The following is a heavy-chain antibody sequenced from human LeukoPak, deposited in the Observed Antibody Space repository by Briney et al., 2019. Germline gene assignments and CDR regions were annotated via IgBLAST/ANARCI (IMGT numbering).Heavy chain of an antibody. CDR2: INPNSGGT. J-gene: IGHJ4*02. V-gene: IGHV1-2*02. Sequence: AASVKVSCKASGYTFTGYYMHWVRQASGQGLEGMVWINPNSGGTNYAQKFQGRIPMTRDTSISTAYMELSSLRSEDTAVYYCASLSSGSSWGADYWGQGTLVTVSS. CDR1: GYTFTGYY. D-gene: IGHD6-19*01. CDR3: ASLSSGSSWGADY.